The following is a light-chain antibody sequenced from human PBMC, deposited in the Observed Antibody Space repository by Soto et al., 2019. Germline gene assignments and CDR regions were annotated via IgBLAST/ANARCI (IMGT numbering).Light chain of an antibody. CDR3: MQGTHWPPYT. J-gene: IGKJ2*01. CDR1: QSLVDSDGNTY. Sequence: DVVMTQSPLSLPVTFGQPASISCRSSQSLVDSDGNTYLNWFQQRPGHSPRRLIYKVSKRDSGVPDRFSGSGSGTDFTLKISRVEAEDVGVYYCMQGTHWPPYTFGQGTKLEIK. V-gene: IGKV2-30*01. CDR2: KVS.